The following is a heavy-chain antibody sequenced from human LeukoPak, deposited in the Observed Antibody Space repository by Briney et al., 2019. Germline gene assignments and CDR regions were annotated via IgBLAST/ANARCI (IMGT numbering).Heavy chain of an antibody. J-gene: IGHJ4*02. D-gene: IGHD6-13*01. CDR2: IYYSGST. CDR1: GGSISSYY. V-gene: IGHV4-59*01. CDR3: ARGYGHIYSSWYPY. Sequence: SETLSLTCTVSGGSISSYYWSWIRQPPGKGLEWIGYIYYSGSTNYNPSLKSRVTISVDTSKNQFSPKLSSVTAADTAVYYCARGYGHIYSSWYPYWGQGTLVTVSS.